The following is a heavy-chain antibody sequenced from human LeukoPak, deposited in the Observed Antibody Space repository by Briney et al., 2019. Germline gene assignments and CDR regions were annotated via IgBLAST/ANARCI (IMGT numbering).Heavy chain of an antibody. D-gene: IGHD6-19*01. CDR2: IYYSGST. CDR3: ARRGIAVAGQFDY. Sequence: KPSETLSLTCTVSGGSISSSSYYWGWIRQPPGKGLEWIGSIYYSGSTYYNPSLKSRVTISVDTSKNQFSLKLSSVTAADTAVYYCARRGIAVAGQFDYWGQGTLVTVSS. CDR1: GGSISSSSYY. J-gene: IGHJ4*02. V-gene: IGHV4-39*01.